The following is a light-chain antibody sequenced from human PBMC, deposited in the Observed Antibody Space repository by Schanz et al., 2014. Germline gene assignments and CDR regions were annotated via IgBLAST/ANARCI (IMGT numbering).Light chain of an antibody. Sequence: EVVMTQSPDTLSVSPGERATLSCRASQTISNNLAWYQQKPGQAPRLLIFGASTRATGIPARFSGSGSGTDFTLTISRLEPEDLAVYYCQQYGSLPETFGQGTKVEIK. CDR2: GAS. CDR1: QTISNN. V-gene: IGKV3-20*01. CDR3: QQYGSLPET. J-gene: IGKJ1*01.